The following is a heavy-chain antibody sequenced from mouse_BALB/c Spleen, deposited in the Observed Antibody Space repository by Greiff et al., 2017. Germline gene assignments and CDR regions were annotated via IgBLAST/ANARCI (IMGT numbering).Heavy chain of an antibody. CDR2: IAPGSGST. Sequence: DLVKPGASVKLSCKASGYTFTSYWINWIKQRPGQGLEWIGRIAPGSGSTYYNEMFKGKATLTVDTSSSTAYIQLSSLSSEDSAVYCCARGGNYPSGYWGQGTTLTVSS. J-gene: IGHJ2*01. D-gene: IGHD2-1*01. CDR3: ARGGNYPSGY. CDR1: GYTFTSYW. V-gene: IGHV1S41*01.